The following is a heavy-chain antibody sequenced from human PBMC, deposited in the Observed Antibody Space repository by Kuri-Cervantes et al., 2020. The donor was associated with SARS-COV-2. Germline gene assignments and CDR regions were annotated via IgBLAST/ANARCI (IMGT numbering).Heavy chain of an antibody. Sequence: GESLKISCAASGFTFSGHWIHWVRQAPGKGLVWVSRINPDGSYTNNADSVKGRFTISRDNSKNTLYLQMNSLRAEDTAVYYCAKDQDEYSSSRLDYWGQGTLVTVSS. CDR2: INPDGSYT. CDR1: GFTFSGHW. V-gene: IGHV3-74*01. D-gene: IGHD6-6*01. J-gene: IGHJ4*02. CDR3: AKDQDEYSSSRLDY.